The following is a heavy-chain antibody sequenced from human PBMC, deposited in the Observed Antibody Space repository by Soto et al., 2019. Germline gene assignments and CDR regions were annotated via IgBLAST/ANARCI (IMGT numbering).Heavy chain of an antibody. J-gene: IGHJ6*01. Sequence: EVQLVESGGGLVQPGGSLRLSCAASGFTVSSKYMSWVRQAPGKGLEWVSLIQSGGSTYYAGSVKGRFTISRDNSENTLFLQMNSLRVEDTAVYYCTRDDGHCSGGRCYGVPMDVWGKGPRSPSPQ. CDR2: IQSGGST. D-gene: IGHD2-15*01. V-gene: IGHV3-66*01. CDR1: GFTVSSKY. CDR3: TRDDGHCSGGRCYGVPMDV.